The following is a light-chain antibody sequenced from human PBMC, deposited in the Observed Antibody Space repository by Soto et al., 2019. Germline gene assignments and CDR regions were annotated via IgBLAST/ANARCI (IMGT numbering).Light chain of an antibody. J-gene: IGKJ4*01. CDR2: GAS. Sequence: EIVMTQSPATLSVSPGERATLSCRASQSVGGDLAWYRQKRGQAPRLLIYGASTRATGIAARFSGSGSGTEFTLTINGLQSEDFAIYYCQQYNDWPPLTFGGGTEVEVK. CDR1: QSVGGD. CDR3: QQYNDWPPLT. V-gene: IGKV3-15*01.